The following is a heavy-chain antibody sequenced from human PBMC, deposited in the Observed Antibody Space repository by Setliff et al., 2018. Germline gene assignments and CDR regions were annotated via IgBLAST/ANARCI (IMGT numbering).Heavy chain of an antibody. D-gene: IGHD3-10*01. CDR3: ARDVGGEGYFDS. Sequence: SETLSLTCTVSGGSISSRTYYWSWIRQPAGKGLEWIGHIYTSWSTVYNPSLKSRVTISLDTSKNQFSLDLSSVTAADTAVYYCARDVGGEGYFDSWGQGTLVTVS. CDR1: GGSISSRTYY. J-gene: IGHJ4*02. CDR2: IYTSWST. V-gene: IGHV4-61*09.